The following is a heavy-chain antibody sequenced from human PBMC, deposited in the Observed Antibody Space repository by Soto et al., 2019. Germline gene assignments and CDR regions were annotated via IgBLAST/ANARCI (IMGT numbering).Heavy chain of an antibody. D-gene: IGHD6-19*01. J-gene: IGHJ3*02. CDR1: GFAFDDYA. CDR3: ARDIAVAALDAFDI. Sequence: EVKLVESGGGLVQPGRSLRLSCAASGFAFDDYAMHWVRQAPGKGLQWVSGLSWNSNAIGYADSVKGRFTISRDNAKNSLYLQMNSMRPEDTALYYCARDIAVAALDAFDIWGQGTRVTVSS. V-gene: IGHV3-9*01. CDR2: LSWNSNAI.